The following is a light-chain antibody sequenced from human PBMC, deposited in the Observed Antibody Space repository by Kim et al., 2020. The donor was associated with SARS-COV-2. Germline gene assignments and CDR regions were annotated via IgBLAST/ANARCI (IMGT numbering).Light chain of an antibody. J-gene: IGKJ2*01. Sequence: PGNSATLAHRASQNVGNSLAWYQHKPGQAPRLLLYDVSNRATGIPARFSGSGSGTDFTLTITSLEPEDFAFYYCQQRRNWPAYTFGQGTKLEI. CDR1: QNVGNS. V-gene: IGKV3-11*01. CDR2: DVS. CDR3: QQRRNWPAYT.